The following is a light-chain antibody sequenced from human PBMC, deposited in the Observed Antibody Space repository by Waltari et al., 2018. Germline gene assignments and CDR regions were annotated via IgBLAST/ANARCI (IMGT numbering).Light chain of an antibody. V-gene: IGKV3-15*01. Sequence: ETVLTQSPATLSVSPGETAPLSCRASPTINSHLAWYQQKPGQAPRLLIYGASTRATGIPARFSGSGSEADFTLTISNLQSEDVAVYYCQHYNNWPYTFGQGTKLEI. CDR1: PTINSH. CDR2: GAS. J-gene: IGKJ2*01. CDR3: QHYNNWPYT.